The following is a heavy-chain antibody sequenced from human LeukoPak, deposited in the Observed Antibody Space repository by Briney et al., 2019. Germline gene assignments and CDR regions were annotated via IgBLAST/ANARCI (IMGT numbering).Heavy chain of an antibody. CDR3: ARYYYGLGSYYLPFDY. Sequence: ASVKVSCKASGGTFSSYAISWVRQAPGQGLEWMGRIIPTLNIANYAQKFQGRVTITADKSTSTAYMELTSLRSEDTAIYYCARYYYGLGSYYLPFDYWGQGTLVTVSS. V-gene: IGHV1-69*04. CDR1: GGTFSSYA. CDR2: IIPTLNIA. J-gene: IGHJ4*02. D-gene: IGHD3-10*01.